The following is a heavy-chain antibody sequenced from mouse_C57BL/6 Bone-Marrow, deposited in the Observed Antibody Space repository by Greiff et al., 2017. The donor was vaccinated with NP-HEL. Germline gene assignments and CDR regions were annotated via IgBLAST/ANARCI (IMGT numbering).Heavy chain of an antibody. CDR1: GYSFTGYF. D-gene: IGHD1-1*01. Sequence: VQLKQSGPELVKPGDSVKISCKASGYSFTGYFMNWVMQSHGKSLEWIGRINPYNGDTFYNQKFKGKATLTVDKSSSTAHMELRSLTSEDSAVYYCARDYYGSSYVWFAYWGQGTLVTVSA. J-gene: IGHJ3*01. CDR3: ARDYYGSSYVWFAY. V-gene: IGHV1-20*01. CDR2: INPYNGDT.